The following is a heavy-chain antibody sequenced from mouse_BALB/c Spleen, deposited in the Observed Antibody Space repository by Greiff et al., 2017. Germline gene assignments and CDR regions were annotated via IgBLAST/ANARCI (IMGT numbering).Heavy chain of an antibody. J-gene: IGHJ2*01. D-gene: IGHD2-3*01. CDR2: IYPGDGDT. CDR1: GYAFSSSW. CDR3: ARWDGYYPDY. V-gene: IGHV1-82*01. Sequence: QVQLKQSGPELVKPGASVKISCKASGYAFSSSWMNWVKQRPGQGLEWIGRIYPGDGDTNYNGKFKGKATLTADKSSSTASMQLSSLTSVDSAVYFCARWDGYYPDYWGQGTTLTVSS.